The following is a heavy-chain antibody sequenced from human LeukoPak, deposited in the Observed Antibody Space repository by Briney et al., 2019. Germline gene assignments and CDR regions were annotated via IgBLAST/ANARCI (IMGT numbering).Heavy chain of an antibody. Sequence: GGTLRLSCAASGFTFSSYGMSWVRQAPGKGLEWVSVISGSGGSTNYADSVKGRFTISRDNSKNTLYLQMNSLRAEDTAVYYCAKDEVATTYLFDYWGQGTLVTVSS. CDR1: GFTFSSYG. D-gene: IGHD5-12*01. V-gene: IGHV3-23*01. J-gene: IGHJ4*02. CDR3: AKDEVATTYLFDY. CDR2: ISGSGGST.